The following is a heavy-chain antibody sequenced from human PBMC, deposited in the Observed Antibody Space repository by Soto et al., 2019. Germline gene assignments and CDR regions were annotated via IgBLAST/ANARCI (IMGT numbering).Heavy chain of an antibody. CDR2: IYYSGST. V-gene: IGHV4-59*01. CDR1: GGSISSYY. CDR3: ARRIVGATAFDY. Sequence: QVQLQESGPGLVKPSETLSLTCTVSGGSISSYYWSWIQQPPGKGLEWIGYIYYSGSTNYNPSLKSRVTISVDTSKNQFSLKLSSVTAADTAVYYCARRIVGATAFDYWGQGTLVTVSS. D-gene: IGHD1-26*01. J-gene: IGHJ4*02.